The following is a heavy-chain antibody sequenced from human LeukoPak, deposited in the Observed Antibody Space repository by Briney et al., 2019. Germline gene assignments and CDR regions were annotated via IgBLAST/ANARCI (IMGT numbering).Heavy chain of an antibody. CDR2: ISYDGSNK. V-gene: IGHV3-30*03. CDR3: ARVDDSSGYSLGY. D-gene: IGHD3-22*01. Sequence: GRSLRLSCAASGFTFSSYGMHWVRQAPGKGLEWVAVISYDGSNKYYADSVKGRFTISRDNSKNSLYLQMNSLKTEDTAVYYCARVDDSSGYSLGYWGQGTLVTVSS. CDR1: GFTFSSYG. J-gene: IGHJ4*02.